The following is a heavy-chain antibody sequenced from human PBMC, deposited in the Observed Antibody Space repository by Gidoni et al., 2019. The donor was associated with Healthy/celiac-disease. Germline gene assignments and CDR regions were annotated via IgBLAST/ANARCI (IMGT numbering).Heavy chain of an antibody. CDR2: IYYSRST. Sequence: SWIRQPPVKGLEWTGYIYYSRSTNYNPSLKSRVTISVDTSKNQFSLKLRYVTAADPAVYYCARLCTRYCGGGVPDYFDYWGQGTLVTVSS. D-gene: IGHD2-21*01. J-gene: IGHJ4*02. CDR3: ARLCTRYCGGGVPDYFDY. V-gene: IGHV4-61*07.